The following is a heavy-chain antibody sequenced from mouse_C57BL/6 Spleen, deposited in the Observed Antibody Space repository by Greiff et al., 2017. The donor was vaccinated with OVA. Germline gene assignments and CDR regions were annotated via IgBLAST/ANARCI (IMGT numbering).Heavy chain of an antibody. V-gene: IGHV14-3*01. J-gene: IGHJ2*01. CDR3: ATGGDGYLGVDY. D-gene: IGHD2-3*01. CDR1: GFNFNNTY. CDR2: IDPANGNT. Sequence: EVQLQQSVAELVRPGASVKLSCTASGFNFNNTYMPWVKQTPEQGLEWIGTIDPANGNTKYAPKFQGKATITTDTASNTAYLQLSSLTSEDTDIYYCATGGDGYLGVDYWGQGTTLTVSS.